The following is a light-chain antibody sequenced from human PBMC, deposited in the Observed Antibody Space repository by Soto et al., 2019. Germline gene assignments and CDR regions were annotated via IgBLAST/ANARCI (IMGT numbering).Light chain of an antibody. CDR2: EVT. V-gene: IGLV2-8*01. CDR3: SAYGGNNNVI. CDR1: SGDVGSYRF. J-gene: IGLJ2*01. Sequence: QSALTQPPSASGSPGPSVTISCTGTSGDVGSYRFVSWYQQHPGKAPKLLIYEVTKRPSGVPDRFSASTSGNTASLTVSGLQADDEADYYCSAYGGNNNVIFGGGTKLTVL.